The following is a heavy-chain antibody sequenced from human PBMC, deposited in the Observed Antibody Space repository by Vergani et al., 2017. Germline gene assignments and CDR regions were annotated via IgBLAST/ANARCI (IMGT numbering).Heavy chain of an antibody. CDR3: ARERVGDFWSGYYRNYYMDV. CDR2: ISSSGSNI. CDR1: GFTFSSYE. J-gene: IGHJ6*03. D-gene: IGHD3-3*01. V-gene: IGHV3-48*03. Sequence: EVQLVESGGGLVQPGGSLRLSCAASGFTFSSYEMNWVRQAPGKGLEWVSYISSSGSNIYYADTVEGRFTSSRDNAKNSLYRQMNSLRAEDTAVYYCARERVGDFWSGYYRNYYMDVWGKGTTVTVSS.